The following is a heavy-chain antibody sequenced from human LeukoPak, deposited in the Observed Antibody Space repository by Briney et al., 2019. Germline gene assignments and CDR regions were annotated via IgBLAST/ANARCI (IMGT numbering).Heavy chain of an antibody. D-gene: IGHD3-10*01. V-gene: IGHV4-30-2*01. CDR1: GGSISSGGYY. J-gene: IGHJ4*02. CDR3: ARDGSGRFGELLGDY. Sequence: SQTLSLTCTVSGGSISSGGYYWSWIRQPPGKGLEWIGYIYHSGSTYYNPSLKSRVTISVDRSKNQFSLKLSSVTAADTAVYYCARDGSGRFGELLGDYWGQGTLVTVSS. CDR2: IYHSGST.